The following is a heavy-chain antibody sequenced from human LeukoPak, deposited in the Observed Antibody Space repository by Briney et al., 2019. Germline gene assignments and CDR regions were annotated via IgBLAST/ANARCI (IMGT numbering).Heavy chain of an antibody. J-gene: IGHJ6*04. V-gene: IGHV3-48*03. Sequence: GGSLRLSCAASGFTFSDYSMNWVRQATGKGLEWVSYISSIGATIYYADSVKSRFTISRDNAKNSLYLQMNSLRAEDTAVYYCAELGITMIGGVWGKGTTVTISS. CDR3: AELGITMIGGV. D-gene: IGHD3-10*02. CDR1: GFTFSDYS. CDR2: ISSIGATI.